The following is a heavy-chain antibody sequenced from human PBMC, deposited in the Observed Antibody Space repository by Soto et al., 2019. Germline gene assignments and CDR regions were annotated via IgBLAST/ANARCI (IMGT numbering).Heavy chain of an antibody. CDR2: INHSGST. J-gene: IGHJ6*03. V-gene: IGHV4-34*01. CDR3: ARERPRLWSGYYSYYYYMDV. CDR1: GGSFSGYY. D-gene: IGHD3-3*01. Sequence: SETLSLTCAVYGGSFSGYYWSWIRQPPGKGLEWIGEINHSGSTNYNPSLKSRVTISVDTSKNQFSLKLSSVTAADTAVYYCARERPRLWSGYYSYYYYMDVWGKGTTVTVSS.